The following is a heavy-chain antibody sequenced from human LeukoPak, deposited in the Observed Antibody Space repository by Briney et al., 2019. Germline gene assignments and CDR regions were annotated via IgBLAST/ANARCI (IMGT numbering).Heavy chain of an antibody. CDR3: ARDGCSGGSCYYDY. D-gene: IGHD2-15*01. V-gene: IGHV1-18*01. CDR2: ISVYRSKT. J-gene: IGHJ4*02. CDR1: SHTFTSYG. Sequence: GASVNVSCKASSHTFTSYGLSWVRQAPGQGLEWMGWISVYRSKTNYAQKFQGRITLTTDTSTSTAYMELRSLRSDDTAVYYCARDGCSGGSCYYDYWGQGTLVTVSS.